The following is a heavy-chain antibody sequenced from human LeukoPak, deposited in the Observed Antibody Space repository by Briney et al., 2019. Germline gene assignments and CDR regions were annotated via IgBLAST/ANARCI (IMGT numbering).Heavy chain of an antibody. J-gene: IGHJ3*02. D-gene: IGHD3-10*01. CDR3: ARDPYYYGSGSSLSRGAFDI. CDR2: IYYSGST. CDR1: GGSISSSSYY. Sequence: SETLSLTCTVSGGSISSSSYYWGWIRQPPGKGLEWIGSIYYSGSTYYNPSLKSRVTISVDTSKNQFSLKLSSVTAADTAVYYCARDPYYYGSGSSLSRGAFDIWGQGTMVTVSS. V-gene: IGHV4-39*07.